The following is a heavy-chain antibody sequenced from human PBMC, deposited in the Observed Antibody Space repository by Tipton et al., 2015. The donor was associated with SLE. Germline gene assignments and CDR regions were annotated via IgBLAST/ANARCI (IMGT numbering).Heavy chain of an antibody. V-gene: IGHV3-74*01. J-gene: IGHJ6*03. CDR2: INSDGSST. D-gene: IGHD2-21*01. Sequence: SLRLSCAASGFTFSSYWMHWVRQAPGKGLVWVSRINSDGSSTSYADSVKGRFTISRDNAKNTLYLQMNSLRAEDTAVYYCAREGLFAVYYYYYMDVWGKGTTVTVSS. CDR3: AREGLFAVYYYYYMDV. CDR1: GFTFSSYW.